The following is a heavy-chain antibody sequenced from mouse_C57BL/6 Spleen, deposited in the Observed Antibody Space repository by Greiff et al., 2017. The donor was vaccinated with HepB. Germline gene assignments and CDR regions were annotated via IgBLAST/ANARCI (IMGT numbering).Heavy chain of an antibody. CDR2: INPNNGGT. D-gene: IGHD2-2*01. J-gene: IGHJ3*01. CDR1: GYTFTDYN. V-gene: IGHV1-18*01. CDR3: ARERSYGYDAWFAY. Sequence: EVQLQQSGPELVKPGASVKIPCKASGYTFTDYNMDWVKQSHGKSLEWIGDINPNNGGTIYNQKCKGKATLTVDKSSSTAYMELRSLTYEDTAVYYCARERSYGYDAWFAYWGQGTLVTVSA.